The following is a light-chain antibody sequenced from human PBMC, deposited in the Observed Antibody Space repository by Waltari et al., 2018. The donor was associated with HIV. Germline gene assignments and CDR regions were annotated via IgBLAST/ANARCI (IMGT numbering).Light chain of an antibody. V-gene: IGLV1-44*01. CDR2: SNN. J-gene: IGLJ2*01. CDR1: SSNPGRNT. Sequence: QSVLTQPPSASGTPGQRVTISCSGSSSNPGRNTVNWYQQLPGTAPKLLIYSNNQWPSGVPDRFSGSKSGTSASLAISGLQSEDEADYYCAAWDDSLNGVVFGGGTKLTVL. CDR3: AAWDDSLNGVV.